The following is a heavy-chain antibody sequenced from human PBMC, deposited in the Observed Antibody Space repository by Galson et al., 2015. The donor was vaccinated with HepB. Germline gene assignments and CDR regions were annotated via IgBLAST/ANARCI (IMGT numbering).Heavy chain of an antibody. Sequence: QSGAEVKKPGESLKISCKGSGYSFTSYWIGWGRQMPGKGLEWMGMIYPGDSDTRYSPSFQGQVTISADKSISTAYLQWSSLKASDTAMYYCARCPAPSRDRRRYYGFTGYYGMDVWGQGTPVPVFS. J-gene: IGHJ6*02. CDR1: GYSFTSYW. CDR3: ARCPAPSRDRRRYYGFTGYYGMDV. V-gene: IGHV5-51*03. CDR2: IYPGDSDT. D-gene: IGHD3-10*01.